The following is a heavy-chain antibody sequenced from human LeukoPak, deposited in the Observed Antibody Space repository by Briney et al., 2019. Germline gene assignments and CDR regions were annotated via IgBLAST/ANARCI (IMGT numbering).Heavy chain of an antibody. CDR3: AKDDCSSTSCYNFDY. J-gene: IGHJ4*02. Sequence: GGSLRLSCTPSGFRFSSYPMSWVRQAPGKGLEWVSAISGSGGSTYYADSVKGRFTISRDNSKNTLYLQMNSLRAEDTAVYYCAKDDCSSTSCYNFDYWGQGTLVTVSS. CDR2: ISGSGGST. CDR1: GFRFSSYP. D-gene: IGHD2-2*02. V-gene: IGHV3-23*01.